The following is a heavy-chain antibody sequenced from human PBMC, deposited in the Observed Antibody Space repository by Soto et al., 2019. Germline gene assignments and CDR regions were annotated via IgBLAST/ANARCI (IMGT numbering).Heavy chain of an antibody. V-gene: IGHV1-69*02. CDR3: ARVLHCSSTSCPYYFDY. D-gene: IGHD2-2*01. J-gene: IGHJ4*02. CDR1: GYTFTSYT. CDR2: IIPILGIA. Sequence: ASVKVSCKASGYTFTSYTISWVRQAPGQGLEWMGRIIPILGIANYAQKFQGRVTITADKSTSTAYMELSSLRSEDTAVYYCARVLHCSSTSCPYYFDYWGQGTLVTVSS.